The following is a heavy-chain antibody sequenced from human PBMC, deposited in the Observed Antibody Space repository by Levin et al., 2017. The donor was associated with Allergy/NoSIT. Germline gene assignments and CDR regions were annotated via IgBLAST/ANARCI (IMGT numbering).Heavy chain of an antibody. D-gene: IGHD6-19*01. CDR3: ARQGAVVSHWFDP. Sequence: KPSETLSLTCTVSGGSISSTNDYWGWIRQPPGKGLEWIGSNHYSGSTYYSPSLKSRVTISVDTSKNQFSLKLSSVTAADTAVYYCARQGAVVSHWFDPWGQGTLVTVSS. V-gene: IGHV4-39*01. CDR1: GGSISSTNDY. J-gene: IGHJ5*02. CDR2: NHYSGST.